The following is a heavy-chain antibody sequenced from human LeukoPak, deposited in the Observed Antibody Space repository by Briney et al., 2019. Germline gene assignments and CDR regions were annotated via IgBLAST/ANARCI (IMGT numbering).Heavy chain of an antibody. CDR1: GGSISSGGYY. V-gene: IGHV4-31*03. CDR2: IYYSGST. J-gene: IGHJ4*02. D-gene: IGHD6-19*01. CDR3: ARDQGSGLTFDY. Sequence: SETLSLTCTASGGSISSGGYYWSWIRQHPGKGLEWIGYIYYSGSTYYNPSLKSRVTISVDTSKNQFSLKLSSVTAADTAVYYCARDQGSGLTFDYWGQGTLVTVSS.